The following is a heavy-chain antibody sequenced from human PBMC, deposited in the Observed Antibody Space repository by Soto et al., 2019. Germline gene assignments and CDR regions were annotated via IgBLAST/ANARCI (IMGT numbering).Heavy chain of an antibody. V-gene: IGHV3-11*06. D-gene: IGHD6-13*01. CDR2: ISPGSTYI. Sequence: QVQLVESGGGLVKPGGSLRLSCAASGFTFSDYYMSWIRQAPGKGLEWISYISPGSTYINYADSVKGRFTISRDNAKNSLHLHMNSLRAEDTAIYYCATHRPTTAAAGTGYYYGMDVWGQGTTVTVSS. CDR3: ATHRPTTAAAGTGYYYGMDV. CDR1: GFTFSDYY. J-gene: IGHJ6*02.